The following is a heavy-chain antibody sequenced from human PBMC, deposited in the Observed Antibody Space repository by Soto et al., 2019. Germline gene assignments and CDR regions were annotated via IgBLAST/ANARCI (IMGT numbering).Heavy chain of an antibody. Sequence: GGSLRLSCAASGFTFSSYSMNWVRQAPGKGLEWVSYISSSSSTIYYADSVKGRFTISRDNAKNSLYLQMNSLRDEDWAVYYCTKVASYTSSWYLSDDYWGQGTLVTVSS. J-gene: IGHJ4*02. CDR1: GFTFSSYS. CDR3: TKVASYTSSWYLSDDY. CDR2: ISSSSSTI. D-gene: IGHD6-13*01. V-gene: IGHV3-48*02.